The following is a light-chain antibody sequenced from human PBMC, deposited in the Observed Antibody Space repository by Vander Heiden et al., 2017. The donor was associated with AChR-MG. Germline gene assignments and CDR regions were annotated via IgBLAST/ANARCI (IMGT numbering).Light chain of an antibody. CDR3: QQDNSFSGT. J-gene: IGKJ2*01. CDR2: DVS. CDR1: QDISNW. V-gene: IGKV1-5*01. Sequence: DIQMTQSPSTLSASVGDRVTITCRASQDISNWLAWYQQKPGKAPKLLISDVSSLQSGVPSRFSGSRSGTEFTLTINRPQPDDFATYYCQQDNSFSGTFGQGTKLEIK.